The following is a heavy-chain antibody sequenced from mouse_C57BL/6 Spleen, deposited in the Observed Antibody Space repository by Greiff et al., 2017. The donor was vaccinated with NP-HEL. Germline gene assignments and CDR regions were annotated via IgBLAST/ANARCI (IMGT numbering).Heavy chain of an antibody. V-gene: IGHV1-22*01. J-gene: IGHJ4*01. CDR1: GYTFTDYN. CDR3: ARKRGLITTVAHYAMDY. D-gene: IGHD1-1*01. CDR2: INPNNGGT. Sequence: EVQLQQSGPELVKPGASVKMSCKASGYTFTDYNMHWVKQSHGKSLEWIGYINPNNGGTSYNQKFKGKATLTVNKPSSTAYMELRSLTSEDSAVYYCARKRGLITTVAHYAMDYWGQGTSVTVSS.